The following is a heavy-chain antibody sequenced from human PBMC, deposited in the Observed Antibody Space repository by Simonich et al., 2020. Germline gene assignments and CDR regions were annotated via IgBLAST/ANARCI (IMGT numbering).Heavy chain of an antibody. J-gene: IGHJ4*02. CDR3: ARASRGTWWYYYFDY. V-gene: IGHV1-18*01. CDR1: GYTFTSYG. Sequence: QVQLVQSGAEVKKPGASVKVSCKASGYTFTSYGISWGRQAPGKGLEWMGWISAYNGNTNYAQKLQGRVTMTTDTSTSTAYMERRSLRSDDTAVYYCARASRGTWWYYYFDYWGQGTLVTVSS. CDR2: ISAYNGNT. D-gene: IGHD2-15*01.